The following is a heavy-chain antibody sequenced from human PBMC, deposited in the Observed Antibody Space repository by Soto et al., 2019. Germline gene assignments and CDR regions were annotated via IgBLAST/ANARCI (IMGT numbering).Heavy chain of an antibody. J-gene: IGHJ6*02. CDR2: ISYDGGKK. V-gene: IGHV3-30*18. D-gene: IGHD6-6*01. CDR3: AKSPSRAPYGMDV. CDR1: GFSFRSYD. Sequence: GGSLSLSWAASGFSFRSYDMHWVRQAPGKGLEWVAVISYDGGKKFYGGSVKGRFTISRDNSKKTVYLEMNSLRVEDTAVYHCAKSPSRAPYGMDVWGQGTTVNLS.